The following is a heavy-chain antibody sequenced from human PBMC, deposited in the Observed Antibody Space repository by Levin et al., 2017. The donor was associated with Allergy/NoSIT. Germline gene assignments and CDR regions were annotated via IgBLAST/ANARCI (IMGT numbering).Heavy chain of an antibody. CDR3: ARSNYGSGRDHYYYYGMDV. CDR1: GGSISSYY. Sequence: GSLRLSCTVSGGSISSYYWSWIRQPPGKGLEWIGYIYYSGSTNYNPSLKSRVTISVDTSKNQFSLKLSSVTAADTAVYYCARSNYGSGRDHYYYYGMDVWGQGTTVTVSS. J-gene: IGHJ6*02. D-gene: IGHD3-10*01. V-gene: IGHV4-59*01. CDR2: IYYSGST.